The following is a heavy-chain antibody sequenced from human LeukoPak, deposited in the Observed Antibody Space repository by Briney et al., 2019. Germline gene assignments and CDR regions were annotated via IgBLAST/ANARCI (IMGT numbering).Heavy chain of an antibody. Sequence: GGSLRLSCAASGFTVSSNYMSWVRQAPGKGLEWVSVIYSGGSTYYADSVKGRFTISRDNSKNTLYLQMNSLRSDDTAVYYCARVFLSQTTYDSSGSPDYWGQGTLVTVSS. J-gene: IGHJ4*02. CDR2: IYSGGST. CDR3: ARVFLSQTTYDSSGSPDY. CDR1: GFTVSSNY. V-gene: IGHV3-53*05. D-gene: IGHD3-22*01.